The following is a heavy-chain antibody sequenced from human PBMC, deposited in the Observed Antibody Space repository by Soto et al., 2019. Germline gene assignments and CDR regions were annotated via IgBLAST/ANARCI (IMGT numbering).Heavy chain of an antibody. J-gene: IGHJ6*02. V-gene: IGHV3-21*01. Sequence: EVQLVESGGGLVKPGGFLRLSCAASGFTFSSYSMNWVRQAPGKGLEGVSSISSSSSYIYYADSVKGRFTISRDNAKNSMYLQMNSLRAEETAVYYCARPTGGSDGSMDVWGQGTTVTVSS. CDR1: GFTFSSYS. D-gene: IGHD3-10*01. CDR2: ISSSSSYI. CDR3: ARPTGGSDGSMDV.